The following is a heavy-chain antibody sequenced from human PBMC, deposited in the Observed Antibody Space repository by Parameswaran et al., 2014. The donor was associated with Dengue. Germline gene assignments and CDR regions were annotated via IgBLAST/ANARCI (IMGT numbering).Heavy chain of an antibody. Sequence: GLEWVSSISSRSGYMYYADSVKGRFTISRDNAKNSLFLQMNSLRAEDTAMYYCATLRDGYINDYWGHGTLVTVSS. D-gene: IGHD5-24*01. V-gene: IGHV3-21*01. J-gene: IGHJ4*01. CDR3: ATLRDGYINDY. CDR2: ISSRSGYM.